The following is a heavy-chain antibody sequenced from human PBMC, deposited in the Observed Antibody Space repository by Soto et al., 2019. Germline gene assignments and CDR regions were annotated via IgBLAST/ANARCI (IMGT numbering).Heavy chain of an antibody. CDR3: ARHYICRDGDCYYYGMDV. CDR1: GYSFTSYW. D-gene: IGHD2-15*01. V-gene: IGHV5-10-1*01. J-gene: IGHJ6*02. CDR2: IDPSDSYT. Sequence: PGESLKISCKGSGYSFTSYWISWVRQMPGKGLEWIGRIDPSDSYTNYSPSFQGHVTMSADMSISTAYLQWSSLKASDTATYYCARHYICRDGDCYYYGMDVWGQGTTVTVSS.